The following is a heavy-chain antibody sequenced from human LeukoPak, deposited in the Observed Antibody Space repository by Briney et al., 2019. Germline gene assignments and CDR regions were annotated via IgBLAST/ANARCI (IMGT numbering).Heavy chain of an antibody. CDR2: IKADGDEK. CDR3: AMGYCDRTDCYGAPAW. J-gene: IGHJ1*01. D-gene: IGHD2-2*01. CDR1: GFSFSTYW. V-gene: IGHV3-7*01. Sequence: GGSLRHSCAASGFSFSTYWMNWVRQAPNKGLEWVANIKADGDEKHYVHSVRGRFTISRDNATNQVFLQMNSLRVDDTAVYYCAMGYCDRTDCYGAPAWWCQGTLVTVSS.